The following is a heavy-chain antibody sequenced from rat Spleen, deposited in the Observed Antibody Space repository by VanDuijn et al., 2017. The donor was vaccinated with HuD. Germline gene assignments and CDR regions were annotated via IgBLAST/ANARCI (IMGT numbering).Heavy chain of an antibody. V-gene: IGHV5-29*01. Sequence: EVQLVESDGGLVQPGRSLKLSCVASGFTFSDFFMAWVRQAPAKGLEWVATISSDGSSTYYRDSVKGRFTISRDNAKSTLSRQMDSLRSEDTATYYCASPNWFAYWGQGTLVTVSS. CDR3: ASPNWFAY. CDR1: GFTFSDFF. CDR2: ISSDGSST. J-gene: IGHJ3*01.